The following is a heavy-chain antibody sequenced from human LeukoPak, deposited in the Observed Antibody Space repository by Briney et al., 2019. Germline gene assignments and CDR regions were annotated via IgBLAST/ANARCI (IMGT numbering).Heavy chain of an antibody. CDR3: TRGGHDYGGSFDT. Sequence: SQTLSLTCAISRASIASGSYHWDWIRQPAGSRPEYIGRISAGGRTNYNPSLKSRLTISMDTSKNHVSLRLSSVTAADTAVYYCTRGGHDYGGSFDTWGQGILVTVSS. D-gene: IGHD4-23*01. CDR2: ISAGGRT. J-gene: IGHJ5*02. V-gene: IGHV4-61*02. CDR1: RASIASGSYH.